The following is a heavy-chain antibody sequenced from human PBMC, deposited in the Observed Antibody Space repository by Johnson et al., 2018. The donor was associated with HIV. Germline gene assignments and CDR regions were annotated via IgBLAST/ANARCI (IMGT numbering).Heavy chain of an antibody. V-gene: IGHV3-11*04. CDR3: ARDGGGGALDI. D-gene: IGHD3-16*01. Sequence: QEKLVESGGGLVQPGGSLRLSCAASGFSSSDYYMNWIRQAPGKGLEWVSHISSSGSTIYYADSGKGRFTISRDNAKNSLYLQMNSLRAEDTAVYYCARDGGGGALDIWGQGTMVIVSS. J-gene: IGHJ3*02. CDR1: GFSSSDYY. CDR2: ISSSGSTI.